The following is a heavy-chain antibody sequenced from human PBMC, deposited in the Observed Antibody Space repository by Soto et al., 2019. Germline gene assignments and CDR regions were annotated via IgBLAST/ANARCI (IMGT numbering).Heavy chain of an antibody. J-gene: IGHJ4*02. CDR1: GFTFSSYS. CDR2: ISSSSSYI. D-gene: IGHD3-22*01. V-gene: IGHV3-21*01. CDR3: ARGTYYYDSSGYYSY. Sequence: EVQLVESGGGLVKPGGSLRLSCAASGFTFSSYSMNWVRQAPGKGLEWVSSISSSSSYIYYADSVKGRFTISRDNAKNPLYLKMNSLRAEDTAVYYCARGTYYYDSSGYYSYWGQGTLVTVSS.